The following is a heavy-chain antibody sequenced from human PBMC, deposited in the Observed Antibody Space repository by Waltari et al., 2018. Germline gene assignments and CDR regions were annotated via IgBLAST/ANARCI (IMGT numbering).Heavy chain of an antibody. CDR3: ARLHVVGGATDY. J-gene: IGHJ4*02. Sequence: QVQLQESGPGLVKPSETLSLTCTVSGGSISSYYWSWIRQPPGKGLEWIGYIYYSGSTNYNPSLKSRVTISVDTSKNQFSLKLSSVTAADTAVYYCARLHVVGGATDYWGQGTLVTVSS. D-gene: IGHD1-26*01. V-gene: IGHV4-59*08. CDR1: GGSISSYY. CDR2: IYYSGST.